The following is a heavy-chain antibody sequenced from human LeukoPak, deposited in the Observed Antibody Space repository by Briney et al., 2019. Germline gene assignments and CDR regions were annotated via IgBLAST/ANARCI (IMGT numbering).Heavy chain of an antibody. V-gene: IGHV3-48*03. Sequence: GGSLRLSCAASGFIFSSYEMNWVRQAPGKGLEWVSYISSSGSTIYYADSVKGRFTISRDNAKNSLCLQMNSLRAEDTAVYYCARDGLNTMVRGKIHYNYMDVWGKGTTVSISS. J-gene: IGHJ6*03. CDR2: ISSSGSTI. CDR3: ARDGLNTMVRGKIHYNYMDV. D-gene: IGHD3-10*01. CDR1: GFIFSSYE.